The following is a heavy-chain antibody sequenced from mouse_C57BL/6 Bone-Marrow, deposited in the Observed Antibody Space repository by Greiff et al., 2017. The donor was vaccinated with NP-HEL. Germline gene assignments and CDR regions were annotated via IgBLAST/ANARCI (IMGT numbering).Heavy chain of an antibody. D-gene: IGHD2-2*01. CDR2: IDPENGDT. Sequence: VQLQQSGAELVRPGASVQLSCTASGFNIKDDYMHWVKQRPEQGLEWIGWIDPENGDTEYASKFQGKATITADTSSNTAYLQLSSLTSEDTAVYYCTMVPYAMDYWGQGTSVTVSS. V-gene: IGHV14-4*01. J-gene: IGHJ4*01. CDR3: TMVPYAMDY. CDR1: GFNIKDDY.